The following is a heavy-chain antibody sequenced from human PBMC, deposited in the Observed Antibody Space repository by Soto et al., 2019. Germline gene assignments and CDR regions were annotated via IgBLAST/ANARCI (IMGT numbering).Heavy chain of an antibody. CDR2: IIPILGIA. Sequence: GASVKVSCKASGGTFSSYTISWVRQAPGQGLEWMGRIIPILGIANYAQKFQGRVTITADKSTSTAYMELSSLRSEDTAVYYCARDMRDLRFLEWLPYYYYYYMDVWAKGTTVTVSS. V-gene: IGHV1-69*04. D-gene: IGHD3-3*01. CDR1: GGTFSSYT. J-gene: IGHJ6*03. CDR3: ARDMRDLRFLEWLPYYYYYYMDV.